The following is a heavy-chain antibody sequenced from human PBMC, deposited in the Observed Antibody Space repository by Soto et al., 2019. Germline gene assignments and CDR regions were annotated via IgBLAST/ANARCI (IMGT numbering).Heavy chain of an antibody. D-gene: IGHD3-3*01. Sequence: SVKVSCKASGGTFSSYAISWVRQAPGQGLEWMGGIIPIFGTANYAQKFQGRVTITADESTSTAYMELSSLRSEDTAVYYCASRITIFGVVGEYYYYGMDVWGQGTTVTVSS. CDR3: ASRITIFGVVGEYYYYGMDV. J-gene: IGHJ6*02. CDR1: GGTFSSYA. CDR2: IIPIFGTA. V-gene: IGHV1-69*13.